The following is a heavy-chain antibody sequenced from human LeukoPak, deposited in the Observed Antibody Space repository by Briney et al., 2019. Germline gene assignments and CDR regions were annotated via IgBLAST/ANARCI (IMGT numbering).Heavy chain of an antibody. D-gene: IGHD4-17*01. V-gene: IGHV3-30*18. CDR1: GLTFSSYG. Sequence: PGGSLRLSCAASGLTFSSYGMHWVRQAPGKGLEWVAVISYDGINKYYADSVKGRFTISRDNSKSTLYLQMNNLRAEDTAVFYCAKSLYGDYAPRNYGMDVWGQGTTVTVSS. CDR2: ISYDGINK. J-gene: IGHJ6*02. CDR3: AKSLYGDYAPRNYGMDV.